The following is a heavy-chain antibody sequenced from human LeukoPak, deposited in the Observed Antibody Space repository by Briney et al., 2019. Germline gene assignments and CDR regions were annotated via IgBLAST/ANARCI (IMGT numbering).Heavy chain of an antibody. CDR3: ARPLKYYYGSETYFWFDP. V-gene: IGHV3-7*01. CDR2: INQDGSEK. CDR1: GFTFTTYW. D-gene: IGHD3-10*01. Sequence: GGSLRLSCAASGFTFTTYWMGWVRQAPGKGLEWVANINQDGSEKYYVDSVKGRFTISRDNAKNSLYLQMNSLRAEDAAVYYCARPLKYYYGSETYFWFDPWGQGTLVAVSS. J-gene: IGHJ5*02.